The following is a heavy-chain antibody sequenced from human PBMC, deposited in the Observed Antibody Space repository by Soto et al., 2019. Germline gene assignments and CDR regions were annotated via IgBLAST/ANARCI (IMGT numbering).Heavy chain of an antibody. V-gene: IGHV1-2*02. CDR1: GYTFTGYF. CDR2: INPNSGAT. CDR3: ARGGGTILAPLP. Sequence: ASVKVSCKAFGYTFTGYFMHWVRQAPGQGLEWLGWINPNSGATKYAQKFRGRVTLTRDTSINTAYVEMSMLRSDDTAVYYCARGGGTILAPLPWGQGTLVTVSS. D-gene: IGHD3-3*01. J-gene: IGHJ5*02.